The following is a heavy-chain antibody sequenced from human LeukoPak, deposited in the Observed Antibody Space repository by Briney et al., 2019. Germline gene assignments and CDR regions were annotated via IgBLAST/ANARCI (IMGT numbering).Heavy chain of an antibody. CDR2: IKSKTDGGTT. V-gene: IGHV3-15*07. J-gene: IGHJ6*02. Sequence: NPGGSLRLSCAASGFTFSNAWMNWVRQAPGKGLEWVGRIKSKTDGGTTDYAAPVKGRFTISRDDSKNTLYLQMNSLKTEDTAVYYCATPWGPDTSAFRWGRDGMDVWGQGTTVIVS. CDR1: GFTFSNAW. D-gene: IGHD3-16*01. CDR3: ATPWGPDTSAFRWGRDGMDV.